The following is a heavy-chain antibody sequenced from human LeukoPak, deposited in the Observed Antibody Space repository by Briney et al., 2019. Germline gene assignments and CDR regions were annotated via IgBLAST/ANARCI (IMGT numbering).Heavy chain of an antibody. J-gene: IGHJ4*02. Sequence: SQTLSLTCTVSGGSISSGGYYWSWIRQHPGKGLEWIGYIYYSGSTYYNPSLKSRVTISVDTSKNQFSLKLSSVTAADTAVYYCARENIAARPSLDYWGQGTLVTVSS. V-gene: IGHV4-31*03. D-gene: IGHD6-6*01. CDR1: GGSISSGGYY. CDR3: ARENIAARPSLDY. CDR2: IYYSGST.